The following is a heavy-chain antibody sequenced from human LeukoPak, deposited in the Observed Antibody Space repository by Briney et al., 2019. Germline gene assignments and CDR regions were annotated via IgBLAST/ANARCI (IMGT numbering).Heavy chain of an antibody. CDR3: ARLRFFDWSGFDP. V-gene: IGHV4-31*11. Sequence: PSGTLSLTCAVSGASISSGGFYWGWIRQHPGKGLEWIGCIYYTGTTYYNPSLESRFTISVDTSENHFSLTLTSVTAADTAVYYCARLRFFDWSGFDPWGQGILVTVSS. CDR1: GASISSGGFY. D-gene: IGHD3-9*01. CDR2: IYYTGTT. J-gene: IGHJ5*02.